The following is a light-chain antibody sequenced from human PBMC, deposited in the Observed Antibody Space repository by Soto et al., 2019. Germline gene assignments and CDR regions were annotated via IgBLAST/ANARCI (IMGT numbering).Light chain of an antibody. CDR1: QSVNNDY. CDR3: QQYGPSPMYT. V-gene: IGKV3-20*01. Sequence: DIVLTQSPGTLSLSPGERATLSCRASQSVNNDYLAWYQKKPGQAPRLLFYGTSIRATGIPDRFSGSGSRTDITLSISRLEPEDFAVYYCQQYGPSPMYTFGQGTRLEIK. CDR2: GTS. J-gene: IGKJ2*01.